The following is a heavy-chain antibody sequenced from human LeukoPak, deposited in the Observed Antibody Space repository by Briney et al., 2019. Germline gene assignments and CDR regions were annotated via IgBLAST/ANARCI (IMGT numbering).Heavy chain of an antibody. CDR3: AKEGYCSSTSCYYSGDWYFDL. CDR2: ICGGGTMI. V-gene: IGHV3-23*01. CDR1: GFTFSDYY. J-gene: IGHJ2*01. Sequence: GGSLRLSCAASGFTFSDYYMTWNRQAPGKGLEWISYICGGGTMIYYADSVKGRFTISRDNSKNTLYLQMNSLRAEDTAVYYCAKEGYCSSTSCYYSGDWYFDLWGRGTLVTVSS. D-gene: IGHD2-2*01.